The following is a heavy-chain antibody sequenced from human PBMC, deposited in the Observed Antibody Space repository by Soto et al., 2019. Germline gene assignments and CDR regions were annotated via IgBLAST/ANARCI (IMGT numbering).Heavy chain of an antibody. J-gene: IGHJ6*02. CDR3: ASGGWLWFGELPYYYYGMDV. CDR1: GGSISSSSYY. V-gene: IGHV4-39*01. D-gene: IGHD3-10*01. CDR2: IYYSGST. Sequence: SETLSLTCTVSGGSISSSSYYWGWIRQPPGKGLEWIGSIYYSGSTYYNPSLKSRVTISVDTSKNQFSLKLSSVTAADTAVYYCASGGWLWFGELPYYYYGMDVWGQGTTVTVSS.